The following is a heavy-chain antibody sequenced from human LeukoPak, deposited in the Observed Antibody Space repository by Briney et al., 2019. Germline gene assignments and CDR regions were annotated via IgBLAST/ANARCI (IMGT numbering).Heavy chain of an antibody. D-gene: IGHD4-17*01. V-gene: IGHV3-23*01. Sequence: GGSLRLSCAASGFTFSNYVMNWVRQAPGKRLEWVSSISGSGIDTYYADAVKGRFTISRDNSKNTLYLQMNSLRAEDTAVYRCAKDLYGDYGVDYWGQGTLVTVSS. CDR1: GFTFSNYV. CDR3: AKDLYGDYGVDY. J-gene: IGHJ4*02. CDR2: ISGSGIDT.